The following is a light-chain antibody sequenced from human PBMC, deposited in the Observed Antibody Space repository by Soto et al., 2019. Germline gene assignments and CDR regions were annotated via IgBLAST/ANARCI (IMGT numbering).Light chain of an antibody. V-gene: IGLV2-14*01. CDR2: DVN. J-gene: IGLJ2*01. Sequence: QSALTQPASVSGSPGQSITISCTGTISDIGGYNFISWYQHHPGKAPKLVIYDVNNRPSGISYRFSGSKSGNTASLTISGLQAEDEADYYCSSYADPNNVIFGGGTKLTVL. CDR3: SSYADPNNVI. CDR1: ISDIGGYNF.